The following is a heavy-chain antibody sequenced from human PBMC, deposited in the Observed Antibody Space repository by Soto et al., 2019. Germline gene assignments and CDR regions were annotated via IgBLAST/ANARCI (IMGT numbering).Heavy chain of an antibody. D-gene: IGHD6-19*01. V-gene: IGHV1-3*01. J-gene: IGHJ5*02. CDR2: INAGNGNT. CDR1: GYRFTSYA. Sequence: ASVKVSCKASGYRFTSYAMHWVRQAPGQRLEWMGWINAGNGNTKYSQKFQGRVTITRDTSASTVYMELSSLRSEDTAVYYCARTYSSGGPPCFDPWGQGTLLTVSS. CDR3: ARTYSSGGPPCFDP.